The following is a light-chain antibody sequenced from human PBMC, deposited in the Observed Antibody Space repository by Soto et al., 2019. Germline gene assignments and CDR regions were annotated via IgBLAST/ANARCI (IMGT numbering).Light chain of an antibody. CDR3: SSYTSSSTLL. CDR1: SSDVGSYNY. V-gene: IGLV2-14*01. Sequence: QSALTQPASVSGSPGQSITISCTGTSSDVGSYNYVSWYQQHPGKAPKLMIYEVSYWPSGVSNRFSGSKSGNTASLTISGLQADDESDYYCSSYTSSSTLLFGGGTKVTVL. CDR2: EVS. J-gene: IGLJ2*01.